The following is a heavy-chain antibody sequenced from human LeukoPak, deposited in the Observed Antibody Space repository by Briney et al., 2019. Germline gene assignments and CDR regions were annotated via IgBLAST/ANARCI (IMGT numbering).Heavy chain of an antibody. D-gene: IGHD2-2*01. V-gene: IGHV4-59*01. CDR2: IYYSGST. Sequence: PSETLSLTYTVSSGSISSYYWSWIRQPPGKGLEWIGYIYYSGSTNYNPSLKSRVTISVDTSKNQFSLKLSSVTAADTAVYYCARTIVVVPAHYFDYWGQGTLVTVSS. CDR3: ARTIVVVPAHYFDY. J-gene: IGHJ4*02. CDR1: SGSISSYY.